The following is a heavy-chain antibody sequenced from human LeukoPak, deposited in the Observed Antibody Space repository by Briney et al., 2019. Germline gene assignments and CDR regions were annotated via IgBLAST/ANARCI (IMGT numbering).Heavy chain of an antibody. CDR3: AREVNSNYEGIDY. CDR2: INPNNGGT. J-gene: IGHJ4*02. D-gene: IGHD4-11*01. V-gene: IGHV1-2*02. CDR1: GYTFTGYY. Sequence: ASVKVSCKASGYTFTGYYMHWVRQAPGQGLEWMGWINPNNGGTNYAQKFQGRVTMTRDTSISTAYMELSRLRSDDTAVYYCAREVNSNYEGIDYWGQGTLVTVSS.